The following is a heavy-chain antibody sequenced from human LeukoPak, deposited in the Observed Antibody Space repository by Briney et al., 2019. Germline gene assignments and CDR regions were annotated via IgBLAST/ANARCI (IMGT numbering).Heavy chain of an antibody. D-gene: IGHD2-2*01. J-gene: IGHJ3*02. CDR1: GFTFSSYS. CDR3: ARGEDIAVVPAALAFDI. Sequence: PGGSLRLSCAASGFTFSSYSMNWVRQAPGKGLEWVSYISSSSSTIYYADSVKGRFTISRDNAKNSLYLQMNSLRAEDTAVYYCARGEDIAVVPAALAFDIWGQGTMVTVSS. V-gene: IGHV3-48*01. CDR2: ISSSSSTI.